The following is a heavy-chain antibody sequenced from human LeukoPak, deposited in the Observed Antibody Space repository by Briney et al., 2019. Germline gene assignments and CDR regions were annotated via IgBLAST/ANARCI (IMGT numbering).Heavy chain of an antibody. CDR1: GGSISSSSYY. V-gene: IGHV4-39*01. Sequence: SETLSLTCTVSGGSISSSSYYWGRIRQPPGKGLEWIGSIYYSGSTYYNPSLKSRVTISVDTSKNQFSLKLSSVTAADTAVYYCARQRVGYCSSTSCYLSGYYYYYMDVWGKGTTVTISS. CDR2: IYYSGST. D-gene: IGHD2-2*01. CDR3: ARQRVGYCSSTSCYLSGYYYYYMDV. J-gene: IGHJ6*03.